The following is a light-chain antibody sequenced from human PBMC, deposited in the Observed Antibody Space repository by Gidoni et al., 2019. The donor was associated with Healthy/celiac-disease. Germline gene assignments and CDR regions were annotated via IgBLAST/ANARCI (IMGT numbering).Light chain of an antibody. CDR1: SSAVGGYNY. CDR2: DVS. J-gene: IGLJ2*01. Sequence: QPALTQPASVSVSPGQSITISCTGTSSAVGGYNYVSWYQQHPGKTPKLMIYDVSNRPSVVSKRFSGSKSGNTASLTISGLQSEDEADYYCSSYTSSSTLVFGGGTKLTVL. V-gene: IGLV2-14*01. CDR3: SSYTSSSTLV.